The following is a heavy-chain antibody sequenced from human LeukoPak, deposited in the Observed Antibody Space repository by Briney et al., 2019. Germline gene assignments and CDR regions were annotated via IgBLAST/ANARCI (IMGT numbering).Heavy chain of an antibody. V-gene: IGHV3-23*01. CDR1: GFTVSSNY. Sequence: GGSLRLSCAASGFTVSSNYMSWVRQAPGKGLEWVSGISGSGGSTYYADSVKGRFTISRDNSKNTLYLQMDSLRAEDTAVYYCARSSLAHQGYYYGMDVWGQGTTVTVSS. CDR3: ARSSLAHQGYYYGMDV. J-gene: IGHJ6*02. CDR2: ISGSGGST.